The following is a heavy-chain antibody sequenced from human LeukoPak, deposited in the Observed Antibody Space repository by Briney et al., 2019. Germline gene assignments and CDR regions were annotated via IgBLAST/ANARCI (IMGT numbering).Heavy chain of an antibody. D-gene: IGHD1-26*01. CDR2: IYHSGST. V-gene: IGHV4-4*02. J-gene: IGHJ2*01. Sequence: SGTLSLTCTVSGGSITTSPYWWTWVRQPPGKGLEWIGYIYHSGSTYYNPSLNSRVTMSLDRSKNQFSLKVNSVTAADTAVYYCAGLTTTAWYFDLWGRGTLVTVSS. CDR3: AGLTTTAWYFDL. CDR1: GGSITTSPYW.